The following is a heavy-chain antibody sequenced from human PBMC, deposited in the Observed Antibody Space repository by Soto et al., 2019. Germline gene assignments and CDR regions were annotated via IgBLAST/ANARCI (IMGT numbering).Heavy chain of an antibody. J-gene: IGHJ5*02. CDR3: ARISTILGKGWFDP. D-gene: IGHD7-27*01. CDR2: IYYRGSA. Sequence: QVQLQESGPGLVKPSETLSLTCTVSGGSINGYYWSWIRQPPGKGLEYIGYIYYRGSANYNPSLSSRVTIPVDTSKNQFSLNLSFVTAADTAVYYCARISTILGKGWFDPWGQGTLVTVSS. V-gene: IGHV4-59*08. CDR1: GGSINGYY.